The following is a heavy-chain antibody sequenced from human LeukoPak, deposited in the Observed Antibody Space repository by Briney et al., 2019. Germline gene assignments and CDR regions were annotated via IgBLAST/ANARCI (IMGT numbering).Heavy chain of an antibody. CDR1: GGSISSSSYY. J-gene: IGHJ4*02. V-gene: IGHV4-39*07. Sequence: PSETLSLTCTVSGGSISSSSYYWGWIRQPPGKGLEWIGSIYYSGSTYYNPSLKSRVTMSLDTSKNQFSLNLSSVTAADTAVYYCARTYRSDWYRRPQMYYFDYWGQGILVTVSS. D-gene: IGHD6-19*01. CDR3: ARTYRSDWYRRPQMYYFDY. CDR2: IYYSGST.